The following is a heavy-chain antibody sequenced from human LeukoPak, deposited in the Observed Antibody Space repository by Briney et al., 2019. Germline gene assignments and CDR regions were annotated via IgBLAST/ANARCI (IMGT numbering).Heavy chain of an antibody. CDR3: ARYNTVNRGFSAVDF. CDR1: GGSFNHYY. V-gene: IGHV4-59*01. Sequence: PSGTLSLTCSVSGGSFNHYYAAWIRQPPGRGLEWIGFIYYTGTTNYNPSLKCRVTISVDTSKNQFSLKLSSVTAADAAVYYCARYNTVNRGFSAVDFWGRGTPVTVSS. CDR2: IYYTGTT. D-gene: IGHD3-10*01. J-gene: IGHJ4*02.